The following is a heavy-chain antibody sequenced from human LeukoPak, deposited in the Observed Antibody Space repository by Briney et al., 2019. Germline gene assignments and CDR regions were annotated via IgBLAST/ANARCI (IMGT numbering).Heavy chain of an antibody. V-gene: IGHV4-38-2*02. D-gene: IGHD7-27*01. CDR2: VYRSGST. J-gene: IGHJ4*02. CDR3: ARENWVFDY. Sequence: PSETLSLTCVVSGYSISSGYHWGWIRQPPGEGLEWIGSVYRSGSTYYNPSLKSRVTISVDTSKNQISLKLRSVTAADTAVYYCARENWVFDYWGQGILVTVSS. CDR1: GYSISSGYH.